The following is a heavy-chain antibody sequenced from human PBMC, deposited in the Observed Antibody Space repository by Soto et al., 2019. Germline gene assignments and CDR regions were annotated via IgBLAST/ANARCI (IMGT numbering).Heavy chain of an antibody. V-gene: IGHV3-23*01. Sequence: PGGSLRLSCAASGFTFSSYAMIWVRQAPGKGLEWVSAISGSGGSTYYADSVKGRFTISRDNSKNTLYLQMNSLRAEDTAVYYCAKDPWIQTELGYWGQGTLVTVSS. CDR2: ISGSGGST. D-gene: IGHD5-18*01. CDR3: AKDPWIQTELGY. J-gene: IGHJ4*02. CDR1: GFTFSSYA.